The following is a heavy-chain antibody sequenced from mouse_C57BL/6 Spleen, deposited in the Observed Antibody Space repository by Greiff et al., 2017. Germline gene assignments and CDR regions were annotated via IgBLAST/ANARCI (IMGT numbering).Heavy chain of an antibody. CDR2: FYPGSGST. CDR1: GYTFTDYT. D-gene: IGHD1-1*01. Sequence: VQLQQSGAELVKPGASVKLSCKASGYTFTDYTIHWVKQRSGQGLEWIGWFYPGSGSTKYNEKFKDKATLTADKSSSTAYMELSRLTSEDSAVYCCPRPEGGNYGSCPGRLAWFAGWGQGTLVTVAA. CDR3: PRPEGGNYGSCPGRLAWFAG. J-gene: IGHJ3*01. V-gene: IGHV1-62-2*01.